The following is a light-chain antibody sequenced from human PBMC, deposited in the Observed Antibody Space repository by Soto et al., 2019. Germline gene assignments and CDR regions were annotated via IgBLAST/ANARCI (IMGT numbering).Light chain of an antibody. Sequence: DIPMTQSPSSLSASVGDRVTITCRASQSISSYLNWYQQKPGKAPKLLIYAASSLQSGVPSRFSRSRSGTDFTLTISSLQPEDFATYYCQQSYSTPPTFGQGTKVEIK. CDR1: QSISSY. CDR3: QQSYSTPPT. J-gene: IGKJ1*01. CDR2: AAS. V-gene: IGKV1-39*01.